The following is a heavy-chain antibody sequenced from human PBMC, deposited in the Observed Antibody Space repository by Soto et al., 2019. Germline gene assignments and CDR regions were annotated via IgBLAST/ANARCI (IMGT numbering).Heavy chain of an antibody. V-gene: IGHV4-59*01. Sequence: SETLSLTCTVSGGSISSYYWSWIRQPPGKGLEWIGYIYYSDSTNYNPSLKSRVIISVDTSKNQFSLRLSSVTAADTAVYYCALAYYDTSGYSLVFWCQGILVNVAS. J-gene: IGHJ4*02. CDR2: IYYSDST. CDR1: GGSISSYY. D-gene: IGHD3-22*01. CDR3: ALAYYDTSGYSLVF.